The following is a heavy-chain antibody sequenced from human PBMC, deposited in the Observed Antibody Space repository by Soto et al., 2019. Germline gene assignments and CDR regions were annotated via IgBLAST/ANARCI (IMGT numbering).Heavy chain of an antibody. V-gene: IGHV4-4*02. CDR1: GGSISNTNW. CDR3: ARDTGARTWGFDY. J-gene: IGHJ4*02. Sequence: QVQLQESGPGLVKPSGTLSLTCAVSGGSISNTNWWSWARQPPGKGLEWIGEIYHSGGTNYNPSLKSRVTTSVDKSKNQFSLNLTSVTAADTAVYYCARDTGARTWGFDYWGQGTLVTVSS. D-gene: IGHD6-6*01. CDR2: IYHSGGT.